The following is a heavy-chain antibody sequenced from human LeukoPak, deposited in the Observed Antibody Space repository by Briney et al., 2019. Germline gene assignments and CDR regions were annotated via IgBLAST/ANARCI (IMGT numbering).Heavy chain of an antibody. CDR2: IYSGGST. V-gene: IGHV3-53*01. CDR3: AKGITIFGVVMSSFDY. J-gene: IGHJ4*02. D-gene: IGHD3-3*01. Sequence: GGSLRLSCAASGFTFNDAWMSWVRQAPGKGLEWVSVIYSGGSTYYADSVKGRFTISRDNSKNTLYLQMNSLRAEDTAVYYCAKGITIFGVVMSSFDYWGQGTLVTVSS. CDR1: GFTFNDAW.